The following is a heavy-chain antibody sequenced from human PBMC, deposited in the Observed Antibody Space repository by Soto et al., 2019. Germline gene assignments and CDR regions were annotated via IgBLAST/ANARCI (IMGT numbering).Heavy chain of an antibody. CDR2: IRSKGFGGTT. J-gene: IGHJ4*02. CDR3: TRSKSFDY. Sequence: EVQLVESGGGLVQPGRSLRLSCTGSGFTFGDYAMSWFRLAPGQGLEWVGFIRSKGFGGTTEYAASAKGRFTISRDDSPSIAYLQMNSLKTEDTSVYYCTRSKSFDYWGQGTLVTVS. V-gene: IGHV3-49*03. CDR1: GFTFGDYA.